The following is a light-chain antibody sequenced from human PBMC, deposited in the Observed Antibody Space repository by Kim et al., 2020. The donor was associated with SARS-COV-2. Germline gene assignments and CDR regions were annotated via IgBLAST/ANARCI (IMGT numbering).Light chain of an antibody. J-gene: IGKJ2*01. CDR1: SSSF. Sequence: SSSFLAWYQQKPGQAPRVLIYGASSRATGIPDRFSGSGSGTDFTLTISRLEPEDFAVYYCQQYGSSPYTFGQGTKLEIK. CDR2: GAS. CDR3: QQYGSSPYT. V-gene: IGKV3-20*01.